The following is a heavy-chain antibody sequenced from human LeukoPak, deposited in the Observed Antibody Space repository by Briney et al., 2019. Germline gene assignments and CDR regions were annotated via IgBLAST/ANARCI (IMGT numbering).Heavy chain of an antibody. V-gene: IGHV4-34*01. CDR1: GVSFSSYY. Sequence: SETLSLTCAVYGVSFSSYYWSWIRQPPGKGLEGIGEINHSGSTNYNPSLRGRLTISVDTSKNQFSLKLSSVTAADTAMYYCARGGEYSGSTFDYWGQGTLVTVSS. CDR2: INHSGST. CDR3: ARGGEYSGSTFDY. D-gene: IGHD1-26*01. J-gene: IGHJ4*02.